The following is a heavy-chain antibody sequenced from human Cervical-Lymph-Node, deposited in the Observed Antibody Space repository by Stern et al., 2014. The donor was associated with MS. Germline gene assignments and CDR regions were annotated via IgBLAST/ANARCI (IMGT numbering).Heavy chain of an antibody. V-gene: IGHV4-59*01. CDR3: ARGRGISRVSDS. D-gene: IGHD2/OR15-2a*01. CDR2: IFYKGRT. Sequence: QVQLQESGPGLVKPSETLSLTCTVSGGSISTYYWSWIRQSPEKGLEWIGYIFYKGRTNYNPSLKSRVTISVDTSINQFSLKVSSVTAADTAVYYCARGRGISRVSDSWGQGTLVTVSS. CDR1: GGSISTYY. J-gene: IGHJ4*02.